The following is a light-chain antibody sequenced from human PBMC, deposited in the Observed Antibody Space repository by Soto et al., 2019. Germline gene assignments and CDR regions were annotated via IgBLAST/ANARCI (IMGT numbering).Light chain of an antibody. CDR3: QQYGSSLLT. J-gene: IGKJ3*01. V-gene: IGKV3-20*01. CDR1: QSVSSSY. Sequence: EIVLTQSPGTLSLSPGERATLSCRASQSVSSSYLAWYQQKPGQAPRLLIYGASSRATGIPDRFSGSGSGTDFTLTISRLEPEDFAVYYCQQYGSSLLTFSPGTKVDIK. CDR2: GAS.